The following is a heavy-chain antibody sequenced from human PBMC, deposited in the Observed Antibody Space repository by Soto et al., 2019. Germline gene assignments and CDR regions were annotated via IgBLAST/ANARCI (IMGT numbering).Heavy chain of an antibody. J-gene: IGHJ3*01. Sequence: HITLKESGPTLVKPTQTLTLTCIFSGFSFSADGVGVGWIRQPPGKTLEWLALIYWDDDTRYRPSLKSRLTITKDSSKNQVVLTMTNMDPLETAKYYCAHAFGGTSWPNDAFDVWGQGTVVTVSS. D-gene: IGHD3-16*01. CDR2: IYWDDDT. CDR3: AHAFGGTSWPNDAFDV. V-gene: IGHV2-5*02. CDR1: GFSFSADGVG.